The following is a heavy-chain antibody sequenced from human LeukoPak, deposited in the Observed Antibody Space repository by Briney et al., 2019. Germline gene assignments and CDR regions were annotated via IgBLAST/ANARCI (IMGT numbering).Heavy chain of an antibody. CDR1: GGSFSGYY. V-gene: IGHV4-34*01. CDR3: ARGLEQWLGAHDY. J-gene: IGHJ4*02. Sequence: KTSETLSLTCAVYGGSFSGYYWSWIRQPPGKGLEWIGEINHSGSTNYNPSLKSRVTISVDTSKNQFSLKLSSVTAADTAVYYCARGLEQWLGAHDYWGQGTLVTVSS. CDR2: INHSGST. D-gene: IGHD6-19*01.